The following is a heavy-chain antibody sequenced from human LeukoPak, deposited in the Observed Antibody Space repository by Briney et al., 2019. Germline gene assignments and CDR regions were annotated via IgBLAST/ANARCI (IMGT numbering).Heavy chain of an antibody. CDR2: ISYDGSNK. CDR1: GFTVSSNY. V-gene: IGHV3-30*03. D-gene: IGHD3-22*01. Sequence: GSLSLSCAASGFTVSSNYMSWVRQPPGKGLEWVAVISYDGSNKYYADSVKGRFTISRDNSKNTLYLQMNSLRAEDTAVYYCARDRYYYDSSDYYSWYFDLWGRGTLVTVSS. J-gene: IGHJ2*01. CDR3: ARDRYYYDSSDYYSWYFDL.